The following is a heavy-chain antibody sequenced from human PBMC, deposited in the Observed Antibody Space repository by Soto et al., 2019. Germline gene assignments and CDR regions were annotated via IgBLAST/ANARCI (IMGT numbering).Heavy chain of an antibody. Sequence: EVQLEESGGAWVQRGRSLRLSCAASGFTFDDYAMHWVRQVLGKGLEWVSSISWNSGNIGYADSVKGRFTTSRDNAKNSLYLQMNSLRPEDTALYYCVRSKGGYSYGTPFDYWGQGTLVTVSS. V-gene: IGHV3-9*01. CDR1: GFTFDDYA. CDR3: VRSKGGYSYGTPFDY. J-gene: IGHJ4*02. CDR2: ISWNSGNI. D-gene: IGHD5-18*01.